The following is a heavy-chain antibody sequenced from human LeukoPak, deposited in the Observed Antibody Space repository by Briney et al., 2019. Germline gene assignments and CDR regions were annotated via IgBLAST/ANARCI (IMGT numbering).Heavy chain of an antibody. CDR3: ARDSAIGYFDY. D-gene: IGHD2-2*01. J-gene: IGHJ4*02. V-gene: IGHV3-33*01. Sequence: GGSLRLSCAASGFTISSYGMHWVRQAPGKGLEWVAVIWYDGSNKYYADSVKGRFTISRDNSKNTLYLQMNSLRAEDTAVYYCARDSAIGYFDYWGQGTLVTVSS. CDR1: GFTISSYG. CDR2: IWYDGSNK.